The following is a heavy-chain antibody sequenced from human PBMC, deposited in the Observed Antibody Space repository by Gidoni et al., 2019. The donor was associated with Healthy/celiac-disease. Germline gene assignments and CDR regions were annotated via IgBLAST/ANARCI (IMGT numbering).Heavy chain of an antibody. J-gene: IGHJ4*02. CDR2: INPNSGGT. D-gene: IGHD3-3*01. Sequence: QVQLVQSGAEVTKPGASVKVSCKASGYTFTGYYMHWVRQAPGQGLEGMGWINPNSGGTNYAQKFQGRVTMTRYTSISTAYMELSRLRSDDTAVYYCARGGITIFGVVIIGLDYWGQGTLVTVSS. CDR3: ARGGITIFGVVIIGLDY. CDR1: GYTFTGYY. V-gene: IGHV1-2*02.